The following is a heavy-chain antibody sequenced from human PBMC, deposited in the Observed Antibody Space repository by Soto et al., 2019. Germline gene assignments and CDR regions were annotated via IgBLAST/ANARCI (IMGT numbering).Heavy chain of an antibody. CDR1: GYSFSNHL. Sequence: VEALKISCQGSGYSFSNHLITWVRRVPGKGLEWMGRIDPSESQSIYNPSFQGHVAMSADKSTSRVSLQWSSLKSSDTSIYYCARQLPGKIGGWGRGTRVTVSS. CDR2: IDPSESQS. J-gene: IGHJ6*02. V-gene: IGHV5-10-1*01. CDR3: ARQLPGKIGG. D-gene: IGHD1-1*01.